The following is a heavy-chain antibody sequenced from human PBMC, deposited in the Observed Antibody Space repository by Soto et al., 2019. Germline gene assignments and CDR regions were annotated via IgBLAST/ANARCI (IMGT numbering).Heavy chain of an antibody. Sequence: GGSLRLSCAASGFTFSSYTMIWVRQAPGKGLEWVSSISGDSNYIDYADSVKGRFTISRDNAKNSLYLQMNSLRAEDTAVYYCARRGELTGGYFYDPPGYWGQGTLVTVSS. CDR1: GFTFSSYT. V-gene: IGHV3-21*01. D-gene: IGHD3-22*01. CDR2: ISGDSNYI. J-gene: IGHJ4*02. CDR3: ARRGELTGGYFYDPPGY.